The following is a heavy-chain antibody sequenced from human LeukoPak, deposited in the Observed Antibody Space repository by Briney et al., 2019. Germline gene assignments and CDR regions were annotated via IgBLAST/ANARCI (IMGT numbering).Heavy chain of an antibody. CDR1: GFTFTNYA. CDR3: ARDLIRRWFDP. V-gene: IGHV3-23*01. Sequence: PGGSLRLSCAASGFTFTNYAMTWVRQAPGKGLEWVAATVGIGPDTYHADSVRGRFTISRDNAKNSPYLQMNSLRAEDTAVYYCARDLIRRWFDPWGQGTLVTVSS. CDR2: TVGIGPDT. J-gene: IGHJ5*02.